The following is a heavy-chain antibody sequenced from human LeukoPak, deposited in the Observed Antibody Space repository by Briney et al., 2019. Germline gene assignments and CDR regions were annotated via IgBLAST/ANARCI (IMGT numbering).Heavy chain of an antibody. CDR1: GFTFSSYW. D-gene: IGHD3-16*02. CDR3: AREKLDYVWGSYRPGAFDI. CDR2: IKEDGGEK. Sequence: GGSLRLSCVASGFTFSSYWMSWVRQAPGEGLEWVAKIKEDGGEKYYVDSVKGRFTLSRDNAKNSLYLQMSSLGAEDTAVYYCAREKLDYVWGSYRPGAFDIWGQGTVVTVSS. V-gene: IGHV3-7*01. J-gene: IGHJ3*02.